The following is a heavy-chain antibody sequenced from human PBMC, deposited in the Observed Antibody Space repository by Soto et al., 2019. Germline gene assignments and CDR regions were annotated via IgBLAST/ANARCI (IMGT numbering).Heavy chain of an antibody. CDR3: AKALGGNFNNWHFDH. CDR1: GFISGAFA. J-gene: IGHJ4*01. Sequence: EVQLLESGGGLVQPGESLRLSCAASGFISGAFAMNWVRLRPGKGLEWVSTISAGDVPFYTDSVKGRFTISRDTSRATVFLHMNGLRADDTALYYCAKALGGNFNNWHFDHWGRGTLVTVSS. V-gene: IGHV3-23*01. CDR2: ISAGDVP. D-gene: IGHD1-1*01.